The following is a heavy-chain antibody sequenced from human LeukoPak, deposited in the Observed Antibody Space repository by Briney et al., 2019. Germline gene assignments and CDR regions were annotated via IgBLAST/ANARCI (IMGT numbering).Heavy chain of an antibody. Sequence: SETLSLTCAVYGGSFSGYYWSWIRQPPGKRLEWIGEINHSGSTNYNPSLKSRVTISVDTSKNQFSLKLSSVTAADTAVYYCAGKSSSWYWFDPWGQGTLVTVSS. CDR3: AGKSSSWYWFDP. V-gene: IGHV4-34*01. J-gene: IGHJ5*02. CDR1: GGSFSGYY. CDR2: INHSGST. D-gene: IGHD6-13*01.